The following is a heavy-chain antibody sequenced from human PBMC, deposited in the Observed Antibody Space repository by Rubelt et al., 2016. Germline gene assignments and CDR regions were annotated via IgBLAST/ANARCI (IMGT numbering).Heavy chain of an antibody. CDR3: AGQVTTILAGWFDP. D-gene: IGHD5-12*01. Sequence: QLQLQESGPGLVKPSETLSLTCTVSGDSISSSRYFWGWIRQPPGKGLEWIGSMSYSGSTYYNQSLKSRATISLDTSKNHFSLKLSYVTAADTAVYFCAGQVTTILAGWFDPWGQGTLVTVSS. CDR1: GDSISSSRYF. V-gene: IGHV4-39*01. CDR2: MSYSGST. J-gene: IGHJ5*02.